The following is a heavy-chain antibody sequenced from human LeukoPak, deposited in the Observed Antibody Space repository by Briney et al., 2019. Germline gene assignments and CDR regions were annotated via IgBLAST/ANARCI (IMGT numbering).Heavy chain of an antibody. CDR2: VSPDGTTR. D-gene: IGHD3-10*01. J-gene: IGHJ4*02. Sequence: PRRSLRLSCAASGLSFTSSWMSWVRQAPGEGLEWVANVSPDGTTRYYVDSVKGRFTISRDNTKNTVYLQMDALTAEVSAVYYCAYGCFGSCSLGGQGSLVTVSS. CDR1: GLSFTSSW. CDR3: AYGCFGSCSL. V-gene: IGHV3-7*03.